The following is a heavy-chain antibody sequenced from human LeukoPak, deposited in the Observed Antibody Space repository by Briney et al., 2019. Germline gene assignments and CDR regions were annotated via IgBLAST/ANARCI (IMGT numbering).Heavy chain of an antibody. Sequence: PGGSLRLSCAASGFTFTSYWMNWVRQAPGKGLEWVSAISGSGGSTYYADSVKGRFTISRDNSKNTLYLQMNSLRAEDMAVYSCAKDIRGSTGLGSMDVWGKGTTVTVSS. CDR2: ISGSGGST. CDR3: AKDIRGSTGLGSMDV. D-gene: IGHD3-16*01. V-gene: IGHV3-23*01. J-gene: IGHJ6*03. CDR1: GFTFTSYW.